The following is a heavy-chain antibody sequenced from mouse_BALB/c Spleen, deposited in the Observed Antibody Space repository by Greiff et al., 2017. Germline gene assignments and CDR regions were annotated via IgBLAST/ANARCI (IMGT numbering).Heavy chain of an antibody. D-gene: IGHD3-2*01. V-gene: IGHV3-2*02. J-gene: IGHJ4*01. CDR1: GYSITSDYA. Sequence: EVQLQQSGPGLVKPSQSLSLTCTVTGYSITSDYAWNWIRQFPGNKLEWMGYISYSGSTSYNPSLKSRISITRDTSKNQFFLQLNSVTTEDTATYYCARRGQLVLPHYAMDYWGQGTSVTVSS. CDR3: ARRGQLVLPHYAMDY. CDR2: ISYSGST.